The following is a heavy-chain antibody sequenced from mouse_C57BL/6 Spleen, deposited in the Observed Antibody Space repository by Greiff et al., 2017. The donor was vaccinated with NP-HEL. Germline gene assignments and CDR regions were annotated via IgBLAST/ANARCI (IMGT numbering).Heavy chain of an antibody. Sequence: VQLQQSGPELVKPGASVKISCKASGYTFTDYYMNWVKQSHGKSLEWIGDINPNNGGTSYNQKFKGKATLTVDKSSSTAYMEHRSLTSEDSAVYYCARLGGGYYYGFDDWGQGTTLTVSS. D-gene: IGHD1-1*01. J-gene: IGHJ2*01. CDR1: GYTFTDYY. CDR3: ARLGGGYYYGFDD. CDR2: INPNNGGT. V-gene: IGHV1-26*01.